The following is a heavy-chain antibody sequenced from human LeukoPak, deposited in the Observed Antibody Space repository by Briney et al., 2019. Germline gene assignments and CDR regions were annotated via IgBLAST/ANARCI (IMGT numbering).Heavy chain of an antibody. V-gene: IGHV5-51*01. Sequence: GESLKISCKGSGYSFTIYWIGWVRQLPGKGLEWMGLIYPGDSDTRYSPSFQGQVTMSADKSISTAYLQWSSLKASDTAMYYCARRQSGSNPQAFDIWGQGTMVSVSS. CDR2: IYPGDSDT. D-gene: IGHD3-10*01. J-gene: IGHJ3*02. CDR1: GYSFTIYW. CDR3: ARRQSGSNPQAFDI.